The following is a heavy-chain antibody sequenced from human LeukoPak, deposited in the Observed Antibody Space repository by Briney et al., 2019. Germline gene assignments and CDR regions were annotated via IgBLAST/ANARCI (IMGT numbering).Heavy chain of an antibody. CDR2: IIPIFGTA. D-gene: IGHD2-8*01. CDR1: GGTFSSYA. V-gene: IGHV1-69*13. J-gene: IGHJ2*01. CDR3: ATDKEGLGYDWYFDL. Sequence: SVKVSCKASGGTFSSYAISWVRQAPGQGLEWMGGIIPIFGTANYAQKFQGRVTITADESTSTAYMELSSLRSEDTAVYYCATDKEGLGYDWYFDLWGRGTLVTVSS.